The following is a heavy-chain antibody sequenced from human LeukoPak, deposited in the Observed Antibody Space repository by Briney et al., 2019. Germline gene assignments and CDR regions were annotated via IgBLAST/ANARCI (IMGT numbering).Heavy chain of an antibody. D-gene: IGHD4-17*01. CDR3: ARATVTGRYFDY. CDR1: GFTFSNYW. Sequence: GGSLRLSCAASGFTFSNYWLTWVRQAPGKGLEWVANIKHDGSDQYYPDSVKGRFTISRDNAKNSLYLQMHSLRAEDTAVYYCARATVTGRYFDYWGQGTLVTVSS. CDR2: IKHDGSDQ. J-gene: IGHJ4*02. V-gene: IGHV3-7*01.